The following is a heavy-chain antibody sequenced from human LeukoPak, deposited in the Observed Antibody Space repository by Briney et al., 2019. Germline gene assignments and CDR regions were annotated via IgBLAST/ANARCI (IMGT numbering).Heavy chain of an antibody. Sequence: KPGGSLRLSCAASGFTFSDYYMSWIRQAPGKGLEWVSYISSSGSTMYYADSVKGRFTISRDNAKNSLYLQMNSLRAEDTAVYYCARDPKYYYDSSGYYYSAKYFQHWGQGTLVTVSS. CDR1: GFTFSDYY. CDR3: ARDPKYYYDSSGYYYSAKYFQH. J-gene: IGHJ1*01. CDR2: ISSSGSTM. D-gene: IGHD3-22*01. V-gene: IGHV3-11*04.